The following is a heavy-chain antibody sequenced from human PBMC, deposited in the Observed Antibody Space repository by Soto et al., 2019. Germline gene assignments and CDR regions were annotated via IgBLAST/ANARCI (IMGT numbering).Heavy chain of an antibody. J-gene: IGHJ6*02. CDR1: GNSFTSYC. V-gene: IGHV5-10-1*01. D-gene: IGHD2-8*01. CDR3: ATEGMVYARMAV. CDR2: IDPSDSYT. Sequence: VESLTICCDVSGNSFTSYCFIWLVHMPGKGLEWMGRIDPSDSYTNYSPSFQGHVTISADKSISTAYLQWSSLKASNTAMYYSATEGMVYARMAVWGQGTTATSP.